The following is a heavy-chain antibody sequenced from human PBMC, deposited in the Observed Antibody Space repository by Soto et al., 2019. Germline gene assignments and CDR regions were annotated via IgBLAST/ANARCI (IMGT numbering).Heavy chain of an antibody. J-gene: IGHJ6*03. CDR1: GGSISSYY. D-gene: IGHD3-3*01. V-gene: IGHV4-59*01. Sequence: SETLSLTCPFSGGSISSYYWSWIRQPPGKGLEWIGYIYYSGSTNYNPSLKSRVTISVDTSKNQFSLKLSSVTAADTAVYYCARRGEYYDFWSGPRDYYYYYYMDVWGKGTTVTVSS. CDR2: IYYSGST. CDR3: ARRGEYYDFWSGPRDYYYYYYMDV.